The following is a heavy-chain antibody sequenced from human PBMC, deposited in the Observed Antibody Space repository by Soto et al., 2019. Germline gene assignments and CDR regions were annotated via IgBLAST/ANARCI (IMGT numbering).Heavy chain of an antibody. V-gene: IGHV4-59*01. D-gene: IGHD3-16*01. Sequence: QVQLQESGPGLVKPSETLSLTCTVSGGSISSYYWSWIRQPPGKGLEWIGYIYYSGSTNYNPSLKSRVSISVDTSKTQSSLKLSSVTAADAAVYYCARRYGGNFDYWGQGTLVTVSS. J-gene: IGHJ4*02. CDR3: ARRYGGNFDY. CDR1: GGSISSYY. CDR2: IYYSGST.